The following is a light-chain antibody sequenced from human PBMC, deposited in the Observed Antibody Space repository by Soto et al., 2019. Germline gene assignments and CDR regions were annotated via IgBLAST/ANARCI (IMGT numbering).Light chain of an antibody. CDR2: DVS. J-gene: IGLJ1*01. CDR3: SSYTSTSTYV. Sequence: ALTQPASVSGSPGQSITISCTGTSSDVGGFNFVSWYQQPPGKAPKLMIHDVSHRPSGVSDRFSGSKSGNTASLTISGLQAEDEADYYCSSYTSTSTYVFGTGTKVTVL. CDR1: SSDVGGFNF. V-gene: IGLV2-14*01.